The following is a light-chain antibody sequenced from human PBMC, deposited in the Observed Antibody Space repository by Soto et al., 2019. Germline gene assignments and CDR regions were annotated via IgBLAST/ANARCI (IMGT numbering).Light chain of an antibody. CDR1: QSFSTW. J-gene: IGKJ4*01. CDR2: KTS. Sequence: DIQMTQSPSTLSASVGDRVTITCRASQSFSTWLAWYQQKPGKAPNLLIYKTSILESGVPSRFSGSGSGTEFTLTSSSLQPDDFATYYCQQYKSNPLTFGGGTKVEIK. V-gene: IGKV1-5*03. CDR3: QQYKSNPLT.